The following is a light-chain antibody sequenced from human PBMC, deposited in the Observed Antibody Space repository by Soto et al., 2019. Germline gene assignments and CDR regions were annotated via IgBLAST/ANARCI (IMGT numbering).Light chain of an antibody. CDR2: DND. V-gene: IGLV1-51*01. J-gene: IGLJ1*01. CDR1: SSNIGSNY. Sequence: QSVLPQPPSVSAAPGQKVTLSCSGSSSNIGSNYVSWYQQLPGTAPKLLIYDNDNRPSGIPDRFSGSKSGTSATLGITGLQTGDEADYYCGTWDSGLSAGYVFGTGTKLTVL. CDR3: GTWDSGLSAGYV.